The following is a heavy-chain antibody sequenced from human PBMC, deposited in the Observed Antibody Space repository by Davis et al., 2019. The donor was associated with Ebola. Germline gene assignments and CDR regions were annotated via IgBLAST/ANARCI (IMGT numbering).Heavy chain of an antibody. CDR3: VIITMT. D-gene: IGHD2-21*02. J-gene: IGHJ4*02. CDR1: GYTLVSYY. V-gene: IGHV1-46*01. Sequence: ASVKVSCKASGYTLVSYYAHWVRQAPGQGLEWMGVVNPNDGTTTYAQRFRDRVTMTRDTSTSTVYMELSSLRSDDTAVYFCVIITMTWGQGTLVTVSS. CDR2: VNPNDGTT.